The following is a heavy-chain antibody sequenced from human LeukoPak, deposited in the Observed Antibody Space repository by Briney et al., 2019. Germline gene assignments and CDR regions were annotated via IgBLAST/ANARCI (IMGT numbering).Heavy chain of an antibody. V-gene: IGHV3-30*18. CDR1: GFTFSSYG. Sequence: AGGSLRLSCAASGFTFSSYGMHWVRQAPGKGLEWVAVISYDGSNKYYADSVKGRFTISRDNSKNTLYLQMNSLRAEDTAVYYCAKDRSETMIVVEIDYWGQGTLVTVSS. D-gene: IGHD3-22*01. CDR2: ISYDGSNK. J-gene: IGHJ4*02. CDR3: AKDRSETMIVVEIDY.